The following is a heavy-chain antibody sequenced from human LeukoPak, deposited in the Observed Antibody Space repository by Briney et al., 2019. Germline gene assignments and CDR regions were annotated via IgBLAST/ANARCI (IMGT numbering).Heavy chain of an antibody. Sequence: PSETLSLTCTVSGGSISSSSYYWGWIRQPPGKGLEWIGSIYYSGSTYYNPSLKSRVTISVDTSKNQFSLKLSSVTAADTAVYYCARDGTYYYDSSAYLGFDPWGQGTLVTVSS. CDR1: GGSISSSSYY. CDR2: IYYSGST. J-gene: IGHJ5*02. D-gene: IGHD3-22*01. CDR3: ARDGTYYYDSSAYLGFDP. V-gene: IGHV4-39*07.